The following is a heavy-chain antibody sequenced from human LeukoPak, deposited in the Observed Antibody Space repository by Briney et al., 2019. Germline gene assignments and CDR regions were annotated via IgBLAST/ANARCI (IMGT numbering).Heavy chain of an antibody. Sequence: ASVNVSRKASGYTFTIYGISWVRQAPGQGLEWVGWISAYNGNTNYAQKLQGRVTMTTDTSTSTAYMELRSLRSDDTAVYYCARGGVLVSSWYYFDYCGPGTLFT. CDR3: ARGGVLVSSWYYFDY. D-gene: IGHD6-13*01. J-gene: IGHJ4*02. CDR2: ISAYNGNT. CDR1: GYTFTIYG. V-gene: IGHV1-18*01.